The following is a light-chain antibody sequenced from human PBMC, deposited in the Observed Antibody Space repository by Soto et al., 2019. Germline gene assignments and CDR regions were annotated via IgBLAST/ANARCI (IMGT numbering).Light chain of an antibody. CDR2: GAS. J-gene: IGKJ1*01. CDR3: QQYESSRT. Sequence: EIVLTQSPGTLSLTPGERATLSCRASQSVSSTILAWYQQKPGQAPKVLIYGASTRATGIPDRFSGSGSGTDFTLTISRLEPEDFAMYYCQQYESSRTFGQGTKVEMK. CDR1: QSVSSTI. V-gene: IGKV3-20*01.